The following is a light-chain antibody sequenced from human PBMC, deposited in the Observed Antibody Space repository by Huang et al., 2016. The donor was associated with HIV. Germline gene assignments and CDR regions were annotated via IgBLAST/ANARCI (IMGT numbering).Light chain of an antibody. V-gene: IGKV3-20*01. CDR3: QRYGSSPLYT. Sequence: EIVLTQSPGTLSLSPGESATLSCRASQSVTSSHLAWYQQKPGQAPRLLIYAALSRAPGSTDRFSGSGSGTDFTLTISKLEPEDFAVYYCQRYGSSPLYTFGQGTKVEIK. CDR1: QSVTSSH. J-gene: IGKJ2*01. CDR2: AAL.